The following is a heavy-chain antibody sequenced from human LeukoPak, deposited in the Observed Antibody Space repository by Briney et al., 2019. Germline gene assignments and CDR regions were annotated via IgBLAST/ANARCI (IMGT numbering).Heavy chain of an antibody. V-gene: IGHV4-4*02. J-gene: IGHJ5*02. CDR1: GDSVTSSNW. D-gene: IGHD6-13*01. CDR3: ARGRYSPSWNGWFDP. CDR2: IYHSGAT. Sequence: SSETLSLTCAVSGDSVTSSNWWSWVRQPPGKGLEWIGEIYHSGATNYNPSLKSRVTISLDKSKDQLSLKLTSVTAADTAVYYCARGRYSPSWNGWFDPWGQGTLVTVSS.